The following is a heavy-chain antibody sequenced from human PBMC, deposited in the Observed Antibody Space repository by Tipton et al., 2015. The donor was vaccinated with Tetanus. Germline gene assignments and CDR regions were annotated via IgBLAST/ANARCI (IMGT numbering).Heavy chain of an antibody. V-gene: IGHV3-30*18. D-gene: IGHD3-3*01. CDR3: AKETRRDFWSGRYFGGDY. J-gene: IGHJ4*02. CDR1: GFTFSSYG. CDR2: ISYDGSNK. Sequence: QLVQSGGGLVQPGGSLRLSCAASGFTFSSYGMHWVRQAPGKGLEWVAVISYDGSNKYYADSVKGRFTISRDNSKNTLYLQMNSLRAEDTAVYYCAKETRRDFWSGRYFGGDYWGQGTLVTVSS.